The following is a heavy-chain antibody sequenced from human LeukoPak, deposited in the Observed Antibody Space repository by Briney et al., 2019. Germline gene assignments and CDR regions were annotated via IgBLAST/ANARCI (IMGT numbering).Heavy chain of an antibody. D-gene: IGHD5-24*01. CDR3: ARGPPGRWLQLWY. Sequence: PSETLSLTCTVSGGSISSYYWSWIRQPPGKGLEWIGYIYYSGSTNYNPSLKSRVTISVDTSKNQFSLKLSSVTAADTAVYYCARGPPGRWLQLWYWGQGTLVTVSS. CDR2: IYYSGST. J-gene: IGHJ4*02. V-gene: IGHV4-59*01. CDR1: GGSISSYY.